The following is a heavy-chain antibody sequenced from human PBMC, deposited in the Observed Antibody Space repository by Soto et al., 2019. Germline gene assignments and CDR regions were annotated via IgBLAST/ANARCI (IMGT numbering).Heavy chain of an antibody. CDR1: GFTFFNYA. J-gene: IGHJ3*02. CDR3: GRDPNGNHIGAFEM. V-gene: IGHV3-23*01. Sequence: EVQLLESGGGLEQPGGSLTISCAASGFTFFNYAMTWVRQAPGKGLEWVSSIGGTGAPTKYADSVKDRFIISRDNSKNTVYLQLSSLRPEDTAVNYCGRDPNGNHIGAFEMWGQGTVVTVSS. D-gene: IGHD2-8*01. CDR2: IGGTGAPT.